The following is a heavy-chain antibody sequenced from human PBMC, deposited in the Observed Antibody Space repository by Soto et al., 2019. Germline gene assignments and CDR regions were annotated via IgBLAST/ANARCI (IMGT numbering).Heavy chain of an antibody. V-gene: IGHV1-69*01. CDR1: GGTFNNYA. J-gene: IGHJ5*02. CDR3: ARTSMPDRGWYSGWFDP. Sequence: QVQLVQSGAEVKKPGSSVKVSCKASGGTFNNYAITWVRQAPGQGLAWMGGIIPIFGTANYAQTFQGRVTIVADELSNTAYMDLSSLSSEDAAVYYCARTSMPDRGWYSGWFDPWGQGTLVTVSS. D-gene: IGHD6-19*01. CDR2: IIPIFGTA.